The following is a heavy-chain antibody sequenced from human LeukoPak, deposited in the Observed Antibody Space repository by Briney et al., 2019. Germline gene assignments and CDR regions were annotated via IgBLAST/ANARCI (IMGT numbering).Heavy chain of an antibody. D-gene: IGHD1-7*01. J-gene: IGHJ4*02. CDR3: AREALGWNWGNFDY. CDR1: GDSVSSNSAA. V-gene: IGHV6-1*01. Sequence: SQTLSLTCATSGDSVSSNSAAWNWIRQSPSRGLEWLGRTYYRSKWYNDYAVSVKSRITINPDTSRNQFSLQLSSVTPEDTAVYYCAREALGWNWGNFDYWGQGTLVTVSS. CDR2: TYYRSKWYN.